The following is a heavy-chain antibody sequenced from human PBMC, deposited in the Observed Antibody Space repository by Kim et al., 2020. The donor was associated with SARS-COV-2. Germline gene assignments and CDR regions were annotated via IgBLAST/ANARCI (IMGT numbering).Heavy chain of an antibody. V-gene: IGHV3-33*01. J-gene: IGHJ2*01. CDR2: IWYDGSNR. Sequence: GGSLRLSCAASGFNFSSYGMHWVRQAPGKGLEWVAVIWYDGSNRYYADSVKGRFTISRDNSKNTLYLQMNSLRAEDTAVYYCARDRVATIFWYFDLWGRGTLVTVSS. D-gene: IGHD5-12*01. CDR1: GFNFSSYG. CDR3: ARDRVATIFWYFDL.